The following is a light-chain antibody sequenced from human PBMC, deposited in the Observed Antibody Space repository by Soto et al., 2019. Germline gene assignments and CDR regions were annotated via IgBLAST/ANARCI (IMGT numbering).Light chain of an antibody. CDR1: QSVSSNY. Sequence: IVLTPSPGTLSFSSWQRSTLFFRFSQSVSSNYLAGYQQKPGQAPRLLIYGASSRATGIQDRFSGSGSGTDFTLTISRLEPEDFAVYYCQQYGSSPMTFGQGTRLEI. CDR2: GAS. CDR3: QQYGSSPMT. J-gene: IGKJ5*01. V-gene: IGKV3-20*01.